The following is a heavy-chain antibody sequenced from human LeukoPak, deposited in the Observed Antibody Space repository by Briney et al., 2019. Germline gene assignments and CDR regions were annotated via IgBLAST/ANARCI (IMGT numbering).Heavy chain of an antibody. J-gene: IGHJ5*02. Sequence: SETLSLTCAVYGGSFSGYYWSWIRQPPGKGLEWIGYICYSGSTNYNPSLKSRVTISVDTSKNQFSLNLRSVTAADTAVYYCARVYGDYSREQFWLDPWGQGTLVTVSS. CDR3: ARVYGDYSREQFWLDP. CDR1: GGSFSGYY. D-gene: IGHD4-17*01. V-gene: IGHV4-34*11. CDR2: ICYSGST.